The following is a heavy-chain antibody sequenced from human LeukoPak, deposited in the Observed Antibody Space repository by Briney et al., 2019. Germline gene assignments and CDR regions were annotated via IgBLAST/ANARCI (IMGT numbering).Heavy chain of an antibody. CDR1: GFTFSSYA. Sequence: PGRSLRLSCAASGFTFSSYAMHWVRQDPGKGLEWVAVISYDGSNKYYADSVKGRFTISRDNSKNTLYLQMNSLRAEDTAVYYCARDPSRGWLLGYFDYWGQGTLVTVSS. CDR2: ISYDGSNK. J-gene: IGHJ4*02. V-gene: IGHV3-30*04. CDR3: ARDPSRGWLLGYFDY. D-gene: IGHD5-24*01.